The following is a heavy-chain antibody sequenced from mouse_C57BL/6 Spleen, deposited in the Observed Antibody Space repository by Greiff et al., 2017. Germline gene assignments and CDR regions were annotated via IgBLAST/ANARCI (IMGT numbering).Heavy chain of an antibody. D-gene: IGHD1-1*01. J-gene: IGHJ3*01. CDR2: INPSTGGT. CDR1: GYSFTGYY. CDR3: ARGGGITTVVAPSY. Sequence: VQLQQSGPELVKPGASVKISCKASGYSFTGYYMNWVKQSPEKSLEWIGEINPSTGGTTYNQKFKAKATLTVDKSSSTAYMQLKSLTSEDSAVYYCARGGGITTVVAPSYWGQGTLVTVSA. V-gene: IGHV1-42*01.